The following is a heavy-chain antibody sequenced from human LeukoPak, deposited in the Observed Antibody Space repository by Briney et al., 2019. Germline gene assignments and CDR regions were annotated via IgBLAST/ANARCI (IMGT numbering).Heavy chain of an antibody. CDR3: VRDPPGYQCTNTRCYPEVDY. D-gene: IGHD2-2*01. Sequence: ASVKVSCKTSGYTFTGYFIHWVRQAPGQGLEWMGWINPNNGGTKSAQRFKGRVTMTRDTSLSTAYMELTSLRSDDTAVYYCVRDPPGYQCTNTRCYPEVDYWGQGTQVTVSS. CDR2: INPNNGGT. CDR1: GYTFTGYF. V-gene: IGHV1-2*02. J-gene: IGHJ4*02.